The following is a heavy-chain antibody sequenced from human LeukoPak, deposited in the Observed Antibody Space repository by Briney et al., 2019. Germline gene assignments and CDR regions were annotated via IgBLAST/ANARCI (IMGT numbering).Heavy chain of an antibody. CDR3: AKDALRVPGNSAFDY. CDR1: GFTFSSYG. V-gene: IGHV3-30*02. Sequence: GGSLRLSCAASGFTFSSYGMHWVRQAPGKGLEWVAFIRYDGSNKYYADSVKGRFTISRDNSKNTLYLQMNSLRAEDTAVYYCAKDALRVPGNSAFDYWGQGTLVTVSS. D-gene: IGHD4-23*01. CDR2: IRYDGSNK. J-gene: IGHJ4*02.